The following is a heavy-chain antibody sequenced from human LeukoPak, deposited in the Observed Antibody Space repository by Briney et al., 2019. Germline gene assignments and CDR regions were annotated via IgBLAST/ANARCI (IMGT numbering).Heavy chain of an antibody. V-gene: IGHV1-69*01. J-gene: IGHJ4*02. CDR3: ARAFVPAAIRLDY. CDR1: GGTFSSYA. CDR2: IIPIFGTA. Sequence: SVNVSSKASGGTFSSYAISWVRQAPGQWLEWMGGIIPIFGTANYAQKFQGRVTITADESTSTAYMELSSLRSEDTAVYYCARAFVPAAIRLDYWGQGNLVTVSS. D-gene: IGHD2-2*02.